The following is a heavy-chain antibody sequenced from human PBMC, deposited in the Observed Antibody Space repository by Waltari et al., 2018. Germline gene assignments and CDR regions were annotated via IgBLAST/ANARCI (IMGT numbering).Heavy chain of an antibody. CDR3: ATGLGVLYYFDY. J-gene: IGHJ4*02. CDR1: GYTFTGYY. CDR2: INPNSGGT. V-gene: IGHV1-2*06. D-gene: IGHD1-1*01. Sequence: QVQLVQSGAEVKKPGASVKVSCKASGYTFTGYYMHWVRQAPGQGLEWMGRINPNSGGTNYAQKFQGRVTMTEDTSTDTAYMELSSLRSEDTAVYYCATGLGVLYYFDYWGQGTLVTVSS.